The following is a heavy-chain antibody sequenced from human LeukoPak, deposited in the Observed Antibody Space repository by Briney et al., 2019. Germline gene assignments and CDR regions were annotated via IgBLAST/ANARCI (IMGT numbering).Heavy chain of an antibody. CDR2: INSDGTST. V-gene: IGHV3-74*01. CDR3: ATSPLIALD. D-gene: IGHD2-8*01. J-gene: IGHJ4*02. Sequence: PGGSLRLPCAASGFIFSNYWMHWVRQAPGKGLEWVSRINSDGTSTSYADSVKGPFTISRDNAKNTLYLQMNSLRAEDTAVYYCATSPLIALDWGQGTLVTVSS. CDR1: GFIFSNYW.